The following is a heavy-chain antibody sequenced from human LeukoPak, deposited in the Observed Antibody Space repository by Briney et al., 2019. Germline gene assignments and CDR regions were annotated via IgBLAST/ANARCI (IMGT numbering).Heavy chain of an antibody. J-gene: IGHJ4*02. V-gene: IGHV1-2*02. Sequence: ASVKVSCKASGYTFSAYYIHWVRQAPGQGLEWMGWINPNSGDTNSAQKFQGRVTMTRDTSISTVYMKVSSLISDDTAVYYCARVNRALDYWGQGTLVTVSS. CDR1: GYTFSAYY. CDR2: INPNSGDT. CDR3: ARVNRALDY.